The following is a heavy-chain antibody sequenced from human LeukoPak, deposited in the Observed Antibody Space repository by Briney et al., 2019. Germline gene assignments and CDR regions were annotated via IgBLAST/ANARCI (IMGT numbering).Heavy chain of an antibody. CDR3: ARNYGSGSYYGHYGMDV. D-gene: IGHD3-10*01. CDR2: ISRSSSYI. Sequence: GGSLRLSCAASGFTFSSYSMNWVRQAPGKGLEWVSSISRSSSYIYYADSVKGRFTISRDNAKNSLYLQMNRLRAEDTAVYYCARNYGSGSYYGHYGMDVWGKGTTVTVSS. V-gene: IGHV3-21*01. J-gene: IGHJ6*04. CDR1: GFTFSSYS.